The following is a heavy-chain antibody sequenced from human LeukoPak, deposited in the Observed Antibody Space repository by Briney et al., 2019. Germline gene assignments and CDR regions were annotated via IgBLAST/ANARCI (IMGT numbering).Heavy chain of an antibody. J-gene: IGHJ3*02. D-gene: IGHD4-17*01. V-gene: IGHV3-9*03. CDR1: GFTFDDYA. CDR2: ISWSSGSI. CDR3: AKGIYGDSHGNAFDI. Sequence: GGSLRLSCAASGFTFDDYAMHWVRQAPGKGLEWVSGISWSSGSIGYADSVKGRFTISRDNAKNSLYLQMNSLRAEDMALYYCAKGIYGDSHGNAFDIWGQGTMVTVSS.